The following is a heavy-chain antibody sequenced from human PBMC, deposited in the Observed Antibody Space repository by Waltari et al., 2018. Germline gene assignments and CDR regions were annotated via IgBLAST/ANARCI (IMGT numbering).Heavy chain of an antibody. D-gene: IGHD2-15*01. CDR2: IKSKTDGGTT. V-gene: IGHV3-15*01. CDR1: GFTFSNAW. J-gene: IGHJ6*02. Sequence: EVQLVESGGGLVKPGGSLRLSCAASGFTFSNAWMSWVRQAPWKGLAWVGRIKSKTDGGTTDYAAPVKGRFTISRNDSKNTLYLQMNSLKTEDTAVYYCTTTIPNCSGGSCYTGYYYYGMDVWGQGTTVTVSS. CDR3: TTTIPNCSGGSCYTGYYYYGMDV.